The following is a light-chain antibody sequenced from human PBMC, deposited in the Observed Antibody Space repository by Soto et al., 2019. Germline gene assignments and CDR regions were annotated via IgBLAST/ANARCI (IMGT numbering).Light chain of an antibody. CDR2: DVS. V-gene: IGLV2-14*01. Sequence: QSALTLPASVSGSPGQSFTISCTGTSSDVGGYNYVSWYQQHPGKAPKLMIYDVSNRPSGVSTRFSGSKSGNTASLTISGLQAEDEADYYCSSYTGSSSVVFGGGTKPTDL. CDR3: SSYTGSSSVV. J-gene: IGLJ2*01. CDR1: SSDVGGYNY.